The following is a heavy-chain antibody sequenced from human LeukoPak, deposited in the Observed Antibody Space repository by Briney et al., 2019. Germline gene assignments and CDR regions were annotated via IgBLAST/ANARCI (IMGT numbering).Heavy chain of an antibody. CDR3: ARDPPFRTGWSQHHFDF. J-gene: IGHJ4*02. CDR2: ISHDGGNI. Sequence: PGRSLRLSCAPSGFTFDDYAFHWVRQAPGQGLEWVALISHDGGNIYYTPSVQGRFTLSRDNSKNMLYLQMNSLRREDTAVYYCARDPPFRTGWSQHHFDFWGQGTLVTVSS. V-gene: IGHV3-30*04. CDR1: GFTFDDYA. D-gene: IGHD7-27*01.